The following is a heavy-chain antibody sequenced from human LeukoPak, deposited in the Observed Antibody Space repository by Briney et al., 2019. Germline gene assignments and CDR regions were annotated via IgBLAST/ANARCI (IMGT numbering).Heavy chain of an antibody. D-gene: IGHD3-22*01. CDR2: IDSDKGNT. J-gene: IGHJ4*02. CDR1: GYSFTRNA. V-gene: IGHV1-3*03. Sequence: ASVKVSCKASGYSFTRNAIHWVRQAPGQRLEWMGWIDSDKGNTKYSQEFQGRVTITRDTSANTAYMELSSLRSEDMAVYYCARGDPYYYDSRGYYVFDYWGQGTLVTVSS. CDR3: ARGDPYYYDSRGYYVFDY.